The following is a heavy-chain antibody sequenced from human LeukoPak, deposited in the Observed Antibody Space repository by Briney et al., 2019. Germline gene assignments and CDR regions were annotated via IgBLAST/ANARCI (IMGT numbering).Heavy chain of an antibody. V-gene: IGHV4-34*01. CDR2: INHSGST. CDR3: ARAPKGKVTIFGVVIIYFDY. J-gene: IGHJ4*02. CDR1: GGSFSGYY. D-gene: IGHD3-3*01. Sequence: SETLSLTCAVYGGSFSGYYWSWIRQPPGKRLEWIGEINHSGSTNYNPSLKSRVTISVDTSKNQFSLKLSSVTAADTAVYYCARAPKGKVTIFGVVIIYFDYWGQGTLVTVSS.